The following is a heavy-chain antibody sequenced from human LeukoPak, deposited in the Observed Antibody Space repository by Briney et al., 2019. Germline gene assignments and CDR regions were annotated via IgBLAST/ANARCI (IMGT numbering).Heavy chain of an antibody. J-gene: IGHJ4*01. V-gene: IGHV3-74*01. CDR2: INSDGTST. Sequence: EGSLRLSCAASGFTFSSYWMHWVRQAPGKGLVWVSRINSDGTSTSYAASVKGRFTISRDNAKNTLYLQMNSLRAEDTAVYYCARGPYYYGPETYQYFDYWGHGILVTVSS. CDR1: GFTFSSYW. CDR3: ARGPYYYGPETYQYFDY. D-gene: IGHD3-10*01.